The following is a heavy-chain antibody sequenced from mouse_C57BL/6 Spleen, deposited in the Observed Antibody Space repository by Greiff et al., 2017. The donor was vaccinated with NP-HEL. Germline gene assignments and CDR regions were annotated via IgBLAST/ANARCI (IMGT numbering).Heavy chain of an antibody. V-gene: IGHV1-82*01. Sequence: QVQLKESGPELVKPGASVKISCKASGYAFSSSWMNWVKQRPGKGLEWIGRIYPGDGDTNYNGKFTGKATLTADKSSSTAYMQLSSLTSEDCAVYFCAGDYGWFADWGQGTLVTVSA. D-gene: IGHD2-4*01. CDR1: GYAFSSSW. J-gene: IGHJ3*01. CDR3: AGDYGWFAD. CDR2: IYPGDGDT.